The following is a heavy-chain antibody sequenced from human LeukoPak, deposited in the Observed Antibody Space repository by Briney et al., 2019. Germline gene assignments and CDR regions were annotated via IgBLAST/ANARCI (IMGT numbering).Heavy chain of an antibody. Sequence: ASVKVSCKASGYTFTGYYMHWVRQAPGQGLEWMGIINPSGGSTSYAQKFQGRVTMTRDTSTSTVYMELSSLRSEDTAVYYCARDGFGNGVLRYFDWLFQYYYGMDVWGQGTTVTVSS. CDR2: INPSGGST. J-gene: IGHJ6*02. D-gene: IGHD3-9*01. CDR3: ARDGFGNGVLRYFDWLFQYYYGMDV. V-gene: IGHV1-46*01. CDR1: GYTFTGYY.